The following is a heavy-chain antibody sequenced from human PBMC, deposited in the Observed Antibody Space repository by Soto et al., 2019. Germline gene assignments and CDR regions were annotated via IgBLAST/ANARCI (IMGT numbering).Heavy chain of an antibody. J-gene: IGHJ4*02. CDR2: ISGSGGST. D-gene: IGHD6-19*01. Sequence: EVQLLESGGGLVQPGGSLRLSCAASGFTYSSFAMSWVRQAPGKGLEWVSGISGSGGSTYYADAVEGRFTISRDNSKNTLYLQMKSLIGEDTAVYYCAKYRKSGSGWYWDYWGQGTLVTVSS. CDR1: GFTYSSFA. V-gene: IGHV3-23*01. CDR3: AKYRKSGSGWYWDY.